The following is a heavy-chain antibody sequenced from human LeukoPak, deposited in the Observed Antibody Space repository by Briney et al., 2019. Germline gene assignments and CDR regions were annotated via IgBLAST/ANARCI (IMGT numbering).Heavy chain of an antibody. CDR2: IDPSDSYT. V-gene: IGHV5-10-1*01. CDR1: GYSFTSYW. CDR3: ARHDSDRNWKSVDY. D-gene: IGHD1-1*01. Sequence: GESLKISCKGSGYSFTSYWIGWVRQMPGKGLEWMGRIDPSDSYTNYSPSFQGHVTISADKSISTAYLQWSSLKASDTAMYYCARHDSDRNWKSVDYWGQGTLVTVSS. J-gene: IGHJ4*02.